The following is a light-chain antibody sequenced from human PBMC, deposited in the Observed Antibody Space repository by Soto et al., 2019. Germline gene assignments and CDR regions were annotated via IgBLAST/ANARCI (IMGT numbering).Light chain of an antibody. Sequence: SVLTQPPSVSGAPGQRVTVSCSGTSSNIGAGYDVHWYQQFPGTAPKLLIYGDNNRPSGVPDRFSGSKSGTSASLAITGLQAEDEADYYCQSYDSRLSAHVFGTGTKVTVL. CDR3: QSYDSRLSAHV. J-gene: IGLJ1*01. CDR1: SSNIGAGYD. CDR2: GDN. V-gene: IGLV1-40*01.